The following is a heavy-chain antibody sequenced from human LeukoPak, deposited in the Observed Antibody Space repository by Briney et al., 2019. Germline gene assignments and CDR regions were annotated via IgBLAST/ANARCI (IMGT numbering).Heavy chain of an antibody. Sequence: ASVKVSCKAPGYTFTSYGISWVRQAPGQGLERMGWISAYNGNTNYAQKLQGRVTMTTDTSTSTAYMELRSLRSDDTAVYYCARLDSSGYYASRPEDAFDIWGQGTMVTVSS. CDR1: GYTFTSYG. D-gene: IGHD3-22*01. CDR2: ISAYNGNT. CDR3: ARLDSSGYYASRPEDAFDI. V-gene: IGHV1-18*01. J-gene: IGHJ3*02.